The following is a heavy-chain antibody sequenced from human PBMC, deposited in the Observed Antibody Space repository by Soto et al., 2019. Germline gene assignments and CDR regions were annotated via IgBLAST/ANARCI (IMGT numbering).Heavy chain of an antibody. V-gene: IGHV1-3*01. Sequence: ASVKVSCKASGYTFTSYAMHWVRQAPGQRLEWMGWINAGNGNTKYSQKFQGRVTITRDTSASTAYMELSSLRSEDTAVYYCAVEDYYGSGSYYYYGMDVWGQGTTVTVS. J-gene: IGHJ6*02. D-gene: IGHD3-10*01. CDR3: AVEDYYGSGSYYYYGMDV. CDR1: GYTFTSYA. CDR2: INAGNGNT.